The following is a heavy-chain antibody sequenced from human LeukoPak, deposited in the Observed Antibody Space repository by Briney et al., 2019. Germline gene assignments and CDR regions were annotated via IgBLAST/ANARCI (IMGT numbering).Heavy chain of an antibody. CDR2: INPSGGST. CDR3: AREGSITMIVVVISGAFDI. J-gene: IGHJ3*02. CDR1: GYTFTSYY. V-gene: IGHV1-46*01. D-gene: IGHD3-22*01. Sequence: ASVKVSCKASGYTFTSYYMHWVRQAPGQGLEWMGIINPSGGSTSYAQKFQGRVTMTRDTSTSTVYMELSSLRSEDTAVYYCAREGSITMIVVVISGAFDIWGQGTMVTVSS.